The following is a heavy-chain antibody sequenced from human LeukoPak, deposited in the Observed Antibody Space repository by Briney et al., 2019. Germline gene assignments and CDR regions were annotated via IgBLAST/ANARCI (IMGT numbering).Heavy chain of an antibody. V-gene: IGHV1-2*02. CDR1: GYTFTGYY. D-gene: IGHD3-9*01. CDR3: ARMPLSYYDILTGYYGVLDY. CDR2: INPNSGGT. J-gene: IGHJ4*02. Sequence: ASVKVSCKASGYTFTGYYMHWVRQAPGQGLEWMGWINPNSGGTNYAQKFQGRVTMTRDTSISTAYMELSRLRSDDTAVYYCARMPLSYYDILTGYYGVLDYWGQGILVTVSS.